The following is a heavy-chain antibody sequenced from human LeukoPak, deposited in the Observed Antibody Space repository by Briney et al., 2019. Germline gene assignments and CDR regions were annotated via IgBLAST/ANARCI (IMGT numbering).Heavy chain of an antibody. V-gene: IGHV1-69*13. D-gene: IGHD2-15*01. CDR2: IIPICGTA. J-gene: IGHJ4*02. CDR3: ARDRGYCSGGSCYSFDS. Sequence: SVKVSCKASGGTFSSYAISWVRQAPGQGLEWMGGIIPICGTANYAQKFQGRVTITADESTSTAYMELSSLRSEETAVYYCARDRGYCSGGSCYSFDSWGQGTLVTVSS. CDR1: GGTFSSYA.